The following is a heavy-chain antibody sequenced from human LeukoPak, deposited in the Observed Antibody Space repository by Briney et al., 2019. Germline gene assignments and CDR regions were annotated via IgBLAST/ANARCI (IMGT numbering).Heavy chain of an antibody. J-gene: IGHJ3*02. V-gene: IGHV4-38-2*02. CDR3: ARDGSVLRFLEWLGYAFDI. CDR2: IYHSRST. CDR1: GYSISSGYY. D-gene: IGHD3-3*01. Sequence: SETLSLTCTVSGYSISSGYYWGWIRQPPGKGLEWIGSIYHSRSTYYNPSLKSRVTISVDTSKNQFSLKLSSVTAADTAVYYCARDGSVLRFLEWLGYAFDIWGQGTMVTVSS.